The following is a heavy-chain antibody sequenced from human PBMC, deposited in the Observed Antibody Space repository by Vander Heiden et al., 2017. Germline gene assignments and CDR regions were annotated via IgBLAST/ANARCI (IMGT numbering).Heavy chain of an antibody. CDR3: ARDYNNCRVFDY. V-gene: IGHV3-21*01. D-gene: IGHD4-4*01. Sequence: VQLVESAGVLLKPGRSLRLSRAASGFTFSGYSMNWVRQAPGKGLEWVSSISSSSSYIYYADSVKGRFTISRDNAKNSLYLQMNSLRVEDTAVYYCARDYNNCRVFDYWGQGTLVTVSS. CDR2: ISSSSSYI. J-gene: IGHJ4*02. CDR1: GFTFSGYS.